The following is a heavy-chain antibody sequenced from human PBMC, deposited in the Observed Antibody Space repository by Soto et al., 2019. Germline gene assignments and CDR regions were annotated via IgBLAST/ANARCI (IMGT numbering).Heavy chain of an antibody. CDR3: AKDVLLYGGLPGWDV. CDR1: GFTFSSYA. D-gene: IGHD2-15*01. CDR2: ISGSGGST. V-gene: IGHV3-23*01. Sequence: EVQLLESGGGLVQPGGSLRLSCAASGFTFSSYAMSWVRQAPGKGLEWVSAISGSGGSTYYADSVKGRFTISRDNSKNTLYLQMNSLRVEDTAVYYCAKDVLLYGGLPGWDVWGQGTTVTVSS. J-gene: IGHJ6*02.